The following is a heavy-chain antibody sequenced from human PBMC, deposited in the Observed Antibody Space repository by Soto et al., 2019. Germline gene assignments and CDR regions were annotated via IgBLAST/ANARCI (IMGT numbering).Heavy chain of an antibody. CDR3: ARRTYYDSRRYEGYNWFDP. J-gene: IGHJ5*02. D-gene: IGHD3-22*01. Sequence: QVQLVQSGAEVKKPGSSVKVSCKASGGTFSSYAISWVRQAPGQGLAWMGGIIPIFGTANYAQKFQGRVTITADESTSTAYRELSRLRSEDTAVYYCARRTYYDSRRYEGYNWFDPWGQGTLVTVSS. CDR1: GGTFSSYA. CDR2: IIPIFGTA. V-gene: IGHV1-69*01.